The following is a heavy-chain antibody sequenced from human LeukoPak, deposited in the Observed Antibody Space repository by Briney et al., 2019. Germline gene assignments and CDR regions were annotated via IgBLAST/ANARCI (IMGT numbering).Heavy chain of an antibody. CDR1: GGSLSGYY. J-gene: IGHJ3*02. CDR3: ARPRVLRYFDWLLTAFAFDI. Sequence: SETLSLTCSFYGGSLSGYYWSWIRHPPGKGLEWIGEINQSGSTKYNPYVKSRVTISVDTSKNQFSLKLSSVTAADTAVYYCARPRVLRYFDWLLTAFAFDIWGQGTMVTVSS. CDR2: INQSGST. D-gene: IGHD3-9*01. V-gene: IGHV4-34*01.